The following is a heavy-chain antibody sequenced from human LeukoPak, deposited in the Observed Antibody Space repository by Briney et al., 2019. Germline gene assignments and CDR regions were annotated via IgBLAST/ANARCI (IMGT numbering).Heavy chain of an antibody. CDR1: GGSFSGYY. CDR3: ARMSYYYDSSGYPQGDFDY. J-gene: IGHJ4*02. CDR2: IYYSGST. V-gene: IGHV4-34*01. D-gene: IGHD3-22*01. Sequence: SETLSLTCAVYGGSFSGYYWSWIRQPPGKGLEWIGSIYYSGSTYYNPSLKSRVTISVDTSKNQFSLKLSSVTAADTAVYYCARMSYYYDSSGYPQGDFDYWAREPWSPSPQ.